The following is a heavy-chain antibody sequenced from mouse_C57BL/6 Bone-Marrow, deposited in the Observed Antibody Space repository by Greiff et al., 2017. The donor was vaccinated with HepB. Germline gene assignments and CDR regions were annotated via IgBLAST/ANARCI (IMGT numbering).Heavy chain of an antibody. V-gene: IGHV5-6*01. CDR3: AKNYSKNHAFPY. D-gene: IGHD2-5*01. CDR2: ISSGGSYT. J-gene: IGHJ4*01. Sequence: EVMLVESGGDLVKPGGSLKLSCAASGFTFSSYGMSWVRQTPDKRLEWVATISSGGSYTYYPDSVKGRFTISRDNAKNTLYLQMSSLKSEDTAMYYCAKNYSKNHAFPYWGQGALVTVSS. CDR1: GFTFSSYG.